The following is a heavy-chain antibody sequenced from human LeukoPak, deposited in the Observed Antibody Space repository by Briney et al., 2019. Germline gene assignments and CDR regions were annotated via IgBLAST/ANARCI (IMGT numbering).Heavy chain of an antibody. CDR2: ISASGST. Sequence: PSETLSLTCTVSNGSISIYYWSWVRQPAGKGLEWIGRISASGSTNYNPSLKRRVTMSVDTSKNQFSLKLSSVTAADTAVYYCAREITVTRPFDYWGPGTLVTVSS. D-gene: IGHD4-17*01. V-gene: IGHV4-4*07. CDR1: NGSISIYY. CDR3: AREITVTRPFDY. J-gene: IGHJ4*02.